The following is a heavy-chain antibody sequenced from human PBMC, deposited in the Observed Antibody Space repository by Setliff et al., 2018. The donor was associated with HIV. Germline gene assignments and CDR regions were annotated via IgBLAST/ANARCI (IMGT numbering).Heavy chain of an antibody. J-gene: IGHJ4*02. CDR1: GGTFNSYI. D-gene: IGHD2-2*01. CDR3: ARERRVDIAVVPAAKGTFDY. V-gene: IGHV1-69*10. CDR2: IIPILGIA. Sequence: ASVKVSCKAAGGTFNSYILSWVRQAPGQGLEWTGGIIPILGIANYAQKFQDRVTITADKSTSTAYMELSSLRSEDTAVYFCARERRVDIAVVPAAKGTFDYWGQGTLVTVSS.